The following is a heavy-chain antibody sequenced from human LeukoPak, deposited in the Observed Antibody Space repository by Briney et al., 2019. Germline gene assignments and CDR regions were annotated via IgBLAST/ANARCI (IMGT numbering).Heavy chain of an antibody. CDR2: IYYSGST. CDR3: ARGTYTGYIVAPDY. J-gene: IGHJ4*02. V-gene: IGHV4-61*01. Sequence: SETLSLTCTVSGGSVSSGSYYWSWIRQPPGKGLEWIGYIYYSGSTNYNPSLKSRVTISVDTSKNQFSLRLSSVTAADTAVYYCARGTYTGYIVAPDYWGQGTLVTVSS. D-gene: IGHD2-21*01. CDR1: GGSVSSGSYY.